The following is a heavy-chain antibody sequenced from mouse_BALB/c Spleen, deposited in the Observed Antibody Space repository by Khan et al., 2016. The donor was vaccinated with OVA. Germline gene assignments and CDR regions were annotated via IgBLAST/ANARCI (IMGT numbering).Heavy chain of an antibody. CDR1: GFTFSSFG. CDR2: INSGSSTI. D-gene: IGHD4-1*01. J-gene: IGHJ2*01. V-gene: IGHV5-17*02. Sequence: EVELVESGGGLVQPGGSRKLSCAASGFTFSSFGMHWVRQAPEKGLEWVAYINSGSSTIYYADPVKGRFTISRDNPKNTLFLQMTSFRSEDTAMYYCARGNWAYWGQGTTLTVSS. CDR3: ARGNWAY.